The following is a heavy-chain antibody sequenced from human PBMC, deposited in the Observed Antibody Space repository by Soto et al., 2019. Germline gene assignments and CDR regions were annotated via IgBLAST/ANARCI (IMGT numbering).Heavy chain of an antibody. Sequence: EVQLVESGGGLVKPGGSLRLSCAVSGFSFSNYGMNWVRQAPGKGLEWVSSISSSSSYISYADSVKGRFTISRDNAKNSGYMQMNSLRAEDTAVYYCARSDCTSTSCYVVGFDPWGQGTLVTVSS. V-gene: IGHV3-21*01. CDR3: ARSDCTSTSCYVVGFDP. CDR2: ISSSSSYI. J-gene: IGHJ5*02. CDR1: GFSFSNYG. D-gene: IGHD2-2*01.